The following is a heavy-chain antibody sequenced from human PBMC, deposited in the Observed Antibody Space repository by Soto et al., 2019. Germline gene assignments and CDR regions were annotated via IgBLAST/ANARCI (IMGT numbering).Heavy chain of an antibody. Sequence: QVQLVQSGAEVKKPGSSVKVSCKASGGTFSSYAISWVRQAPGQGLEWMGGIIPIFGTANYAQKFQGRVTITADASTSTAYMELSSLRSEDTAVYYCARAVKYYYGSGSQSGAFDIWGQGTMVTVSS. D-gene: IGHD3-10*01. CDR1: GGTFSSYA. CDR3: ARAVKYYYGSGSQSGAFDI. J-gene: IGHJ3*02. V-gene: IGHV1-69*01. CDR2: IIPIFGTA.